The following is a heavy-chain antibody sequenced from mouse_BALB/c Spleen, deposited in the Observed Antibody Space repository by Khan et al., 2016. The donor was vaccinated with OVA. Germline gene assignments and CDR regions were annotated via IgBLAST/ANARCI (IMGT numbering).Heavy chain of an antibody. CDR2: ISYSGNT. CDR1: GYSITSDYA. J-gene: IGHJ2*02. Sequence: QLEESGPGLVKPSQSLSLTCTVTGYSITSDYAWNWIRQFPGNKLEWMGFISYSGNTKYNPSLKSRFSITRDTSKNQFFLQLNSVTTEDTATYYCARVYGGDFDYWGQGTSHTVSS. V-gene: IGHV3-2*02. D-gene: IGHD1-1*01. CDR3: ARVYGGDFDY.